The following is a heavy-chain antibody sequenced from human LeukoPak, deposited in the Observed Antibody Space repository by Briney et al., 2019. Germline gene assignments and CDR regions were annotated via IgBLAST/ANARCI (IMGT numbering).Heavy chain of an antibody. J-gene: IGHJ4*02. CDR3: ARGGNVVVPAAIPFDY. CDR2: ASHSGST. Sequence: SETLSLTCTVSGGSINNYYWSWIRQPPGKGLEWIGYASHSGSTNSSPSLKSRVSISVDTSKNQFSLKLSSVTAADTAVYYCARGGNVVVPAAIPFDYWGQGTLVTVSS. CDR1: GGSINNYY. D-gene: IGHD2-2*02. V-gene: IGHV4-59*01.